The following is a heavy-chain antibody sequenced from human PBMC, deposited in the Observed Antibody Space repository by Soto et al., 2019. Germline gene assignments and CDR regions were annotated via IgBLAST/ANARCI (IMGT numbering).Heavy chain of an antibody. D-gene: IGHD3-22*01. CDR1: GYTFTNYG. Sequence: ASVKVSCKASGYTFTNYGISWVRQAPGQGLEWMGWISPYNGNTNYAQKVQGRVTMTTDTSTTTAYMELSSLRSDDTAVYYCARGPRYYYDSSGYPQLWFDPWGQGTLVTVSS. CDR3: ARGPRYYYDSSGYPQLWFDP. J-gene: IGHJ5*02. CDR2: ISPYNGNT. V-gene: IGHV1-18*01.